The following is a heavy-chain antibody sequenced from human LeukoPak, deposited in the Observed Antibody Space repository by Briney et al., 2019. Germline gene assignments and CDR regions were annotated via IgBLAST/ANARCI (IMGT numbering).Heavy chain of an antibody. CDR1: GGSISNDY. CDR3: ARGAWYFDL. V-gene: IGHV4-59*01. Sequence: SETLSLTCTVSGGSISNDYWSWIRQPPGKGLEWIGYIYYSGSTNYNPSLKSRVTISVDTSKNQFSLKLSSVTAADTAVYYCARGAWYFDLWGRGTLVTVSS. J-gene: IGHJ2*01. CDR2: IYYSGST.